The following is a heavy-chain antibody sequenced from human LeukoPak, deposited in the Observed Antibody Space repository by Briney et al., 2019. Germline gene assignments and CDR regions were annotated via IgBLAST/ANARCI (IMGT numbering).Heavy chain of an antibody. V-gene: IGHV4-34*01. J-gene: IGHJ4*02. D-gene: IGHD6-19*01. CDR1: GGSFSGYY. CDR2: IYYSGST. CDR3: ARGRVSRIAVAGTYYFDY. Sequence: SETLSLTCAVYGGSFSGYYWSWIRQPPGKGLEWIGSIYYSGSTYYNPSLKSRVTISVDTSKNQFSLKLSSVTAADTAVYYCARGRVSRIAVAGTYYFDYWGQGTLVTVSS.